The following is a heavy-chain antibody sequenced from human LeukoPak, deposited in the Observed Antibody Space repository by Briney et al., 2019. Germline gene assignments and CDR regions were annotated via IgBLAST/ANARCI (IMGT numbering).Heavy chain of an antibody. D-gene: IGHD6-19*01. J-gene: IGHJ4*02. CDR1: GFTFSSYG. V-gene: IGHV3-33*01. Sequence: WRSLRLSCAASGFTFSSYGMHWVRQAPGKGLEWVAVIWYDGSNKYYADSVKGRFTISRDNSKNTLYLQMNSLRAEDTAVYYCARDVHSSGWEFDYWGQGTLVTVSS. CDR3: ARDVHSSGWEFDY. CDR2: IWYDGSNK.